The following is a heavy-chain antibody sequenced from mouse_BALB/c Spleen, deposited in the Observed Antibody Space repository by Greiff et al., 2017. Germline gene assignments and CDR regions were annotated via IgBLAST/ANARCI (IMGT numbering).Heavy chain of an antibody. CDR2: ISSGGST. Sequence: DVMLVESGGGLVKPGGSLKLSCAASGFTFSSYAMSWVRQTPEKRLEWVASISSGGSTYYPDSVKGRFTISRDNARNILYLQMSSLRSEDTAMYYCAMTLYYAMDYWGQGTSVTVSS. J-gene: IGHJ4*01. CDR1: GFTFSSYA. CDR3: AMTLYYAMDY. D-gene: IGHD2-3*01. V-gene: IGHV5-6-5*01.